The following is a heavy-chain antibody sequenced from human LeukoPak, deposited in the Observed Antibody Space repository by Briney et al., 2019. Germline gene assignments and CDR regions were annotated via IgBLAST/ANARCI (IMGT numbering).Heavy chain of an antibody. D-gene: IGHD3-22*01. CDR3: ARVKVTMIVVASNYFDY. CDR1: GGSISSSSYY. J-gene: IGHJ4*02. V-gene: IGHV4-39*07. CDR2: IYYSGST. Sequence: SETLSLTCTVSGGSISSSSYYWGWIRQPPGKGLEWIGSIYYSGSTYYNPSLKSRVTISVDMSKNQFSLKLSSVTAADTAVYYCARVKVTMIVVASNYFDYWGQGTLVTVSS.